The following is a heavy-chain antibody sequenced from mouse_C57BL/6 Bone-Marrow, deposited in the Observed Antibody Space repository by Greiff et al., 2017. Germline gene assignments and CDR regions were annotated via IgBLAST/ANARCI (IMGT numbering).Heavy chain of an antibody. CDR2: IYPGDGDT. Sequence: VQLKESGPELVKPGASVKISCKASGYAFSSSWMNWVKQRPGKGLEWIGRIYPGDGDTNYNGKFKGKATLTADKSSSTAYIQLSSLTSEDSAVYFCARSKYYDYEIYFDYWGQGTTLTVSS. V-gene: IGHV1-82*01. CDR1: GYAFSSSW. CDR3: ARSKYYDYEIYFDY. J-gene: IGHJ2*01. D-gene: IGHD2-4*01.